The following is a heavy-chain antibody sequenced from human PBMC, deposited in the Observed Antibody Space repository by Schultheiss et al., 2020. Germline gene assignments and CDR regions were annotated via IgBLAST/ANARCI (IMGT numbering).Heavy chain of an antibody. CDR3: AREYQLHPFYYYYRDV. CDR2: ISAYNGNT. J-gene: IGHJ6*03. Sequence: ASVKVSCKASGYTFTSYGISWVRQAPGQGLEWMGWISAYNGNTNYAQKLQGRVTMTTDTSTSTAYMELRSLRSDDTAVYYCAREYQLHPFYYYYRDVWGKGTTVTVAS. V-gene: IGHV1-18*01. CDR1: GYTFTSYG. D-gene: IGHD2-2*01.